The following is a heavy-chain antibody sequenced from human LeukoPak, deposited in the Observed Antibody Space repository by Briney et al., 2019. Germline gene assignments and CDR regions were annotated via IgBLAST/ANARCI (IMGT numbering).Heavy chain of an antibody. J-gene: IGHJ3*02. Sequence: GGSLRLSCAGSGFIFIQVWMQWVRQVPGKGLVWVSRINGDGSSTNYADSVKGRFTISRDNAKNTLYLKMNSLRAEATAVYYCERDGLPAARDIWGQGTMVTVSS. D-gene: IGHD6-6*01. V-gene: IGHV3-74*01. CDR2: INGDGSST. CDR3: ERDGLPAARDI. CDR1: GFIFIQVW.